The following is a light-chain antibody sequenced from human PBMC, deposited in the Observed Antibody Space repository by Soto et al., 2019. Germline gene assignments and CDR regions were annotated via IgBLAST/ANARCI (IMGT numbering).Light chain of an antibody. CDR3: QHYDAYFAWT. J-gene: IGKJ1*01. CDR1: QTIRGY. Sequence: DIQMTQSPSTLSASVGDRVTITCRASQTIRGYLAWYQQKPGKAPKLLIYKASTLESGVPSRFSGSGSGSEFTLTISSLQPGDFATYYCQHYDAYFAWTFGQGTKVEIK. CDR2: KAS. V-gene: IGKV1-5*03.